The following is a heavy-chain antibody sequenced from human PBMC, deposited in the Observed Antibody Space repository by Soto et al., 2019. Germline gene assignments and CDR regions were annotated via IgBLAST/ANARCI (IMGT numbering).Heavy chain of an antibody. D-gene: IGHD6-6*01. J-gene: IGHJ6*04. CDR1: GYTFTSSG. CDR2: ISAHTGSS. Sequence: ASVKVSCKASGYTFTSSGMSWVRQAPGQGLEWMGWISAHTGSSEYAQRFQGRVTMTTDRSTSTAYMELRSLRSADTSVYYCATSSPYIFIGTPAGNHYYSAMDVWGKGTTVTLSS. V-gene: IGHV1-18*01. CDR3: ATSSPYIFIGTPAGNHYYSAMDV.